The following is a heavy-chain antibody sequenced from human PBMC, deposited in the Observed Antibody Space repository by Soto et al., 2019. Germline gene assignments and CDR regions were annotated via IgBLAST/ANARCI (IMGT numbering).Heavy chain of an antibody. D-gene: IGHD1-26*01. CDR1: GLTFSNSW. Sequence: PGGSLRLSCAASGLTFSNSWMNWVRQAPGKGLEWVGRIKSKPDGETTDYAAPVKGRFTISRDDSKDTLYLQMNSLETEDTAVYHCTTRIVGATTHVDYWGQGTPVTVS. CDR3: TTRIVGATTHVDY. V-gene: IGHV3-15*07. J-gene: IGHJ4*02. CDR2: IKSKPDGETT.